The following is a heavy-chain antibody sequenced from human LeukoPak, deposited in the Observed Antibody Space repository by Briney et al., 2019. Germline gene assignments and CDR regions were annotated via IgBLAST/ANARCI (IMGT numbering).Heavy chain of an antibody. V-gene: IGHV1-8*03. CDR1: GYTFTSYD. CDR2: VNPNSGNT. CDR3: ARGARYYYDSSGYSHPDY. J-gene: IGHJ4*02. Sequence: ASVKVSCKASGYTFTSYDINWVRQATGQGLEWMGWVNPNSGNTGYAQKFQGRVTITRNTSISTAYMELSSLRSEDTAVYYCARGARYYYDSSGYSHPDYWGQGTLVTVSS. D-gene: IGHD3-22*01.